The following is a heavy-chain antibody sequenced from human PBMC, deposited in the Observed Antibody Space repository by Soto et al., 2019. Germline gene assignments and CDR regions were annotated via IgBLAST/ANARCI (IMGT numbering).Heavy chain of an antibody. CDR3: ARGVAAAGIYYYDGMDV. D-gene: IGHD6-13*01. J-gene: IGHJ6*02. V-gene: IGHV4-31*03. CDR1: GGSISSGGYY. Sequence: QVQLQESGPGLVKPSQTLSLTCTVSGGSISSGGYYWSWIRQHPGKGLEWIGYIYYSGSTYYNPSLKSRVTIPVDTSKNQFSLKLSSVTAADTAVYYCARGVAAAGIYYYDGMDVWGQGTTVTVSS. CDR2: IYYSGST.